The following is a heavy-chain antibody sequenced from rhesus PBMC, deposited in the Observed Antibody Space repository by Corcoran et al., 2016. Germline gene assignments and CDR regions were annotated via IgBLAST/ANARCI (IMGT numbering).Heavy chain of an antibody. CDR1: GVSVNGGYD. D-gene: IGHD3-28*01. CDR3: ARFGYPGGLDF. CDR2: IYESSGTS. V-gene: IGHV4-76*01. J-gene: IGHJ6*01. Sequence: QVHLQESGPGLVKPSETLSLTCAVSGVSVNGGYDWSWVRQAPGKGLEWVGYIYESSGTSNDNPSLKNRVTISRDTSKNHVSLRLTSVTAADTAIYYCARFGYPGGLDFWGQGVVVTVSS.